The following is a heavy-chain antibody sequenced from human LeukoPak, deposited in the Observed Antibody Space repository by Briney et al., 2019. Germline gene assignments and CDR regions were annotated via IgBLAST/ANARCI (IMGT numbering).Heavy chain of an antibody. Sequence: SETLSLTCTVSGGSISISDYCWSWIRQPPGKGLEWLGYICYTGDTYYNPSLGSRVSISVDPSKNQFSLRLISATAADTAVYYCGRANRASGFWSGYYNYYYYIDVWGKGTTVTVSS. CDR1: GGSISISDYC. CDR3: GRANRASGFWSGYYNYYYYIDV. V-gene: IGHV4-30-4*08. D-gene: IGHD3-3*01. CDR2: ICYTGDT. J-gene: IGHJ6*03.